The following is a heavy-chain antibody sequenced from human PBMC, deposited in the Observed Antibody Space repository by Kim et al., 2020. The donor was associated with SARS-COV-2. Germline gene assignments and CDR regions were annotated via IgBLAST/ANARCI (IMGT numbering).Heavy chain of an antibody. CDR3: ARGGPDSSGSFDY. Sequence: SETLSLNCTVSGGPTRSYYWNWIRQPPGKGLEWIGYIYSSGSTNYNPSLTSRITMSIDTSKNHISLKLTSVTAADTAVYYCARGGPDSSGSFDYWGQGALVTVSS. D-gene: IGHD3-22*01. J-gene: IGHJ4*02. CDR1: GGPTRSYY. CDR2: IYSSGST. V-gene: IGHV4-59*13.